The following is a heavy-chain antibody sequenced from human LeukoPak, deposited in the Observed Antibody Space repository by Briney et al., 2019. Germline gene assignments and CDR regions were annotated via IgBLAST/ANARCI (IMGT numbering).Heavy chain of an antibody. D-gene: IGHD2-21*02. V-gene: IGHV4-39*01. CDR3: ARRAFVVVTASGYFDY. CDR1: GGSISSSSYY. CDR2: IYYSGST. J-gene: IGHJ4*02. Sequence: SETLSLTCTVSGGSISSSSYYWGWIRQPPGTGLEWIGSIYYSGSTYYNPSLKSRVTISVDTSKNQFSLKLSSVTAADTAVYYCARRAFVVVTASGYFDYWGQGTLVTVSS.